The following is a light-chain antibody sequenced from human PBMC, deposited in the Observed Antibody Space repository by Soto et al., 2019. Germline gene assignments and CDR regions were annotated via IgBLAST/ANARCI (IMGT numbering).Light chain of an antibody. CDR1: SSDVGGYDH. V-gene: IGLV2-14*03. CDR3: SSYTNKDTLL. Sequence: QSALTQPASVSGSPGQSITISCTGTSSDVGGYDHVSWYQQHPGKAPKLIIYDVTVRPSGISPRFSGSKSDNTASLAVSGLQPEDEADHYCSSYTNKDTLLFGGGTKVTVL. CDR2: DVT. J-gene: IGLJ3*02.